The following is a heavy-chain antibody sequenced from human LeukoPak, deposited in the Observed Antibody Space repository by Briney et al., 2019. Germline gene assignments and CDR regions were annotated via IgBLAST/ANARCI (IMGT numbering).Heavy chain of an antibody. CDR2: IYHSGST. D-gene: IGHD3-22*01. V-gene: IGHV4-38-2*02. Sequence: SETPSLTCTVSGYSISSGYYWGWIRQPPGKGLEWIGSIYHSGSTYYNPSLKSRVTISVDTSKNQFSLKLSSVTAADTVVYYCTRRRAHYYDSSGYYSRPQRVFDIWGQGTMVTVSS. CDR3: TRRRAHYYDSSGYYSRPQRVFDI. J-gene: IGHJ3*02. CDR1: GYSISSGYY.